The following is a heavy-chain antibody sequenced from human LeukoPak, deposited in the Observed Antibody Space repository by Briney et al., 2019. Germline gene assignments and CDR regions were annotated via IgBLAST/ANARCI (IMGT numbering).Heavy chain of an antibody. V-gene: IGHV4-59*08. CDR3: ARLASGSYGPLTPFDY. CDR2: IYYSGST. Sequence: SETLSLTCTVSGGSIRSYYWSWLRQPPGKGLEWLGDIYYSGSTNYNPSLKSRVTISVDTSKNQFSLRLSSVTAADTAVYYSARLASGSYGPLTPFDYWGQGTLVTVSS. CDR1: GGSIRSYY. D-gene: IGHD1-26*01. J-gene: IGHJ4*02.